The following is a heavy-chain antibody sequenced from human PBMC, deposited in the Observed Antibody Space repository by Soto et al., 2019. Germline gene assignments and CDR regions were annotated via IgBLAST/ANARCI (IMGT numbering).Heavy chain of an antibody. V-gene: IGHV5-51*01. CDR3: ARHVGDSSSWYYYYYGMDV. J-gene: IGHJ6*02. D-gene: IGHD6-13*01. Sequence: GESLKISCKGSGYSFTSYWIGWVRQMPGKGLEWMGIIYPGDSDTRYSPSFQGQVTISADKSISTAYLQWSSLKASDTAMYYCARHVGDSSSWYYYYYGMDVWGQGTTVTVSS. CDR1: GYSFTSYW. CDR2: IYPGDSDT.